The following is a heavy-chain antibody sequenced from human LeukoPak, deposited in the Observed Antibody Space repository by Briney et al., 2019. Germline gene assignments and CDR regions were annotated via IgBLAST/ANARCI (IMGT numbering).Heavy chain of an antibody. J-gene: IGHJ4*02. V-gene: IGHV3-23*01. CDR1: GFTFSNYA. CDR2: ISGSGGAT. CDR3: AKDCSF. Sequence: PGASLRLSCVGSGFTFSNYAMSWVRQAPGKGLEWVSAISGSGGATYYADSVKGRFTISRDNSRNTLYLRMNSLRAEDTAVYYCAKDCSFWGQGTLVTVSS. D-gene: IGHD2-15*01.